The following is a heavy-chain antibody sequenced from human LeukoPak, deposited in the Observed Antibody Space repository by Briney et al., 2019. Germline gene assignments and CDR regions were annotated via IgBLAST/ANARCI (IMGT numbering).Heavy chain of an antibody. CDR1: GFTFSTYS. Sequence: GGSLRLSCAASGFTFSTYSMNWVRQAPGKGLEWVSYISSSSSTIYYADSVQGRFTISRDNSKSTLCLQMNSLRAEDTAVYYCAKQLGYCSDGSCYFPYWGQGTLVTVSS. CDR3: AKQLGYCSDGSCYFPY. V-gene: IGHV3-48*01. J-gene: IGHJ4*02. D-gene: IGHD2-15*01. CDR2: ISSSSSTI.